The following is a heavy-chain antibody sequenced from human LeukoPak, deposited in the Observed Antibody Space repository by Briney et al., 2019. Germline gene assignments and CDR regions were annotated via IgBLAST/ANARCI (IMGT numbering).Heavy chain of an antibody. D-gene: IGHD3-22*01. J-gene: IGHJ4*02. CDR2: INPNSGGT. CDR1: GYTFTGYY. CDR3: ARDMYYDSSGYYYG. V-gene: IGHV1-2*02. Sequence: GASVKVSCKASGYTFTGYYMHWVRQAPGQGLEWMGWINPNSGGTNYAQKFQGRVTMTRDTSISTAYMELSRLRSDDTAVYYCARDMYYDSSGYYYGWGQGTLVTVSS.